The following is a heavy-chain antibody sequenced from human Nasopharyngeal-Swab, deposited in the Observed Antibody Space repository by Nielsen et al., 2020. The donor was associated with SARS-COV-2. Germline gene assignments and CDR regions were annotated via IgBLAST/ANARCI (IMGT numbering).Heavy chain of an antibody. Sequence: LRLSCTVSGGSISSGSYYWSWIRQPAGKGLEWIGRIYTSGSTNYNPSLKSRVTISVDTSKNQFSLKLSSVTAADTAVYYCARVRGGCSGGSCYLMDVWGQGTTVTVSS. D-gene: IGHD2-15*01. CDR1: GGSISSGSYY. CDR3: ARVRGGCSGGSCYLMDV. CDR2: IYTSGST. J-gene: IGHJ6*02. V-gene: IGHV4-61*02.